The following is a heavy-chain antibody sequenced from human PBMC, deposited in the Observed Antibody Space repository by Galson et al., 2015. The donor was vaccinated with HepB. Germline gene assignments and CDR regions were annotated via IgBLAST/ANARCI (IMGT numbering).Heavy chain of an antibody. CDR1: EFTLRRNA. V-gene: IGHV3-23*01. Sequence: SLRLSCAASEFTLRRNAMSWVRQAPGKGLEWVSAIRASGGSTFYADSVKGRFTISRDNSKSTLYLQMNSLRAEDTAVYYCAKTTVTTEDGWYFDLWGRGTLVTVSS. D-gene: IGHD4-17*01. CDR3: AKTTVTTEDGWYFDL. CDR2: IRASGGST. J-gene: IGHJ2*01.